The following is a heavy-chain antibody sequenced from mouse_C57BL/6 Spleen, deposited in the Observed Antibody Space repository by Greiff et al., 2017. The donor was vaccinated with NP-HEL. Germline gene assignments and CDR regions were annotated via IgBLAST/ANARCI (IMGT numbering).Heavy chain of an antibody. CDR2: ISSGGDYI. CDR1: GFTFSSYA. J-gene: IGHJ1*03. CDR3: TRGYYSNYERYFDV. V-gene: IGHV5-9-1*02. Sequence: EVMLVESGEGLVKPGGSLKLSCAASGFTFSSYAMSWVRQTPEKRLEWVAYISSGGDYIYYADTVKGRFTISRDNARNTLYLQMSSLKSEDTAMYYCTRGYYSNYERYFDVWGTGTTVTVSS. D-gene: IGHD2-5*01.